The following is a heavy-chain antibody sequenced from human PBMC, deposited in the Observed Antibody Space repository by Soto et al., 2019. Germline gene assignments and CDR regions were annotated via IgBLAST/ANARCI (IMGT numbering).Heavy chain of an antibody. J-gene: IGHJ6*02. CDR2: MNPNSGNT. Sequence: QVQLVQSGAEVKKPGASVKVSCKASGYTFTSYDINWVRQATGQGLEWMGWMNPNSGNTGYAQKFQGRVTMTRNTSISTDYMELSSLRSEDTAVYYCARGNYDFWSGPPPNYYYYGMDVWGQGTTVTVSS. D-gene: IGHD3-3*01. V-gene: IGHV1-8*01. CDR3: ARGNYDFWSGPPPNYYYYGMDV. CDR1: GYTFTSYD.